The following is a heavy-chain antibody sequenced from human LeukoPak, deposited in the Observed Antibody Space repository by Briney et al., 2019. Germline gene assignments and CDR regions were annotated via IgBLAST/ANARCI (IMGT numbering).Heavy chain of an antibody. D-gene: IGHD5-12*01. CDR3: ARQGGYSNAIGMGY. CDR2: INPSGGSR. J-gene: IGHJ4*02. V-gene: IGHV1-46*02. Sequence: GASVNVSCKASGYTFNNHYIYWVRQAPGQGLEWMGMINPSGGSRSYAQKFQGRVTMTRDTSTSTVYMELSSLRSEDTAVYYCARQGGYSNAIGMGYWGQGTLVIVSS. CDR1: GYTFNNHY.